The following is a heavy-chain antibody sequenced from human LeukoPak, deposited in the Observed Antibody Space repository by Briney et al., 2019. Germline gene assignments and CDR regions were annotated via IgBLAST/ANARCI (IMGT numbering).Heavy chain of an antibody. J-gene: IGHJ5*02. Sequence: SETLSLTCAVYGGSFSGYYWSWIRQPPGKGLEWIGEINHSGSTNYNPSLKSRVTISVDTSKNQFSLKLGSVTAADTAVYYCARSLRFGPPGWFDPWGQGTLVTVSS. CDR2: INHSGST. CDR3: ARSLRFGPPGWFDP. CDR1: GGSFSGYY. V-gene: IGHV4-34*01. D-gene: IGHD3-10*01.